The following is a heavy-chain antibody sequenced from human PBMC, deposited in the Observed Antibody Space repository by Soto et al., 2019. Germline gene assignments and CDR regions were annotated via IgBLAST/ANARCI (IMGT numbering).Heavy chain of an antibody. CDR2: TYYRSKWYT. CDR1: GDSVSSNSAT. CDR3: ARLIGDSWLDS. J-gene: IGHJ5*01. Sequence: LSLTCAISGDSVSSNSATWAWIRQSPSRGLEWLGRTYYRSKWYTDYAVSVKGRITINPDTSNNHLSLQLDSVTPDDTAVYYCARLIGDSWLDSWGQGTLVTVSS. V-gene: IGHV6-1*01. D-gene: IGHD2-8*01.